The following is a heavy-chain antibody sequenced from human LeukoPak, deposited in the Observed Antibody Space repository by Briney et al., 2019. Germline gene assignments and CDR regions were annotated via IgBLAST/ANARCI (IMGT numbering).Heavy chain of an antibody. CDR3: ARVVSSVVPTAIGHLDP. J-gene: IGHJ5*02. D-gene: IGHD2-2*01. CDR2: INHSGST. V-gene: IGHV4-34*01. CDR1: GGSFSGYY. Sequence: PSGTLSLTCAVYGGSFSGYYWSWIRQPPGKGLEWIGEINHSGSTNYNPSLKSRVTISVDTSKNQFSLKLSSVTAADTAVYYCARVVSSVVPTAIGHLDPWGQGTLVTVSS.